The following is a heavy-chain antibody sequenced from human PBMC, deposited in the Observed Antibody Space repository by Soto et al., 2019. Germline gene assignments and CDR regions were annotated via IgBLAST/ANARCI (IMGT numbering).Heavy chain of an antibody. CDR1: GFTFSSYW. Sequence: EVQLVESGGDLVQPGGSLRLSCAASGFTFSSYWMHWVRQAPGKGLVWVSRINPEGSRTSYADSVKGRFTISRDNAKNTLYLQMNSLGAEDTAVYYCARVAVTTYYFDYWGQGTLVTVSS. V-gene: IGHV3-74*01. J-gene: IGHJ4*02. CDR2: INPEGSRT. CDR3: ARVAVTTYYFDY. D-gene: IGHD4-17*01.